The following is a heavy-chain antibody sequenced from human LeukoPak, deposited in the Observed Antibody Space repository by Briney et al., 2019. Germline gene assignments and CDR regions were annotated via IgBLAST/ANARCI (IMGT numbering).Heavy chain of an antibody. J-gene: IGHJ6*03. CDR1: GYTFTGNY. CDR2: INPKNGGT. Sequence: VASVKVSCKASGYTFTGNYIHWVRQAPGQGLEWMGWINPKNGGTIYAPKFQGRVTMTRDTSISTAYMEVSRLRSEDTAVYFCARVFHPYYYDSRGYKVVSDYYYYYMDVWGKGTTVTVSS. V-gene: IGHV1-2*02. CDR3: ARVFHPYYYDSRGYKVVSDYYYYYMDV. D-gene: IGHD3-22*01.